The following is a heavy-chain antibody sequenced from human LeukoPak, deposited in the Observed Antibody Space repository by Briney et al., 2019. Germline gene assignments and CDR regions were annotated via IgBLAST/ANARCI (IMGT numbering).Heavy chain of an antibody. CDR1: SGSISSSNYY. CDR3: ARAAVGAPYYFDY. J-gene: IGHJ4*02. Sequence: PSETLSLTCTVSSGSISSSNYYWSWIRQPAGKGLEWIGRISTIGSTNYNPSLNSRVTISIDTSRNQFSLKLSSVTAADTAVYYCARAAVGAPYYFDYWGQGTLVTVSS. D-gene: IGHD1-26*01. CDR2: ISTIGST. V-gene: IGHV4-61*02.